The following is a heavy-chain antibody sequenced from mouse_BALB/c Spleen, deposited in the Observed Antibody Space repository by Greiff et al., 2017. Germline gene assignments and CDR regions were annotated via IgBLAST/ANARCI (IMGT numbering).Heavy chain of an antibody. CDR1: GYTFTSYW. V-gene: IGHV1-87*01. Sequence: QVQLKQSGAELARPGASVKLSCKASGYTFTSYWMQWVKQRPGQGLEWIGAIYPGDGDTRYTQKFKGKATLTADKSSSTAYMQLSSLASEDSAVYYCARFEATMITEDAMDYWGQGTSVTVSS. CDR3: ARFEATMITEDAMDY. J-gene: IGHJ4*01. CDR2: IYPGDGDT. D-gene: IGHD2-4*01.